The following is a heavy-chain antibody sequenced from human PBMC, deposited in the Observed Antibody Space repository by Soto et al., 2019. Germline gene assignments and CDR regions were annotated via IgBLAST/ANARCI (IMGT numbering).Heavy chain of an antibody. CDR3: ARGGAVGGTE. Sequence: QVQLVQSGAEVEKPGASVKVSCKASGYTFTGYYVHWVRQAPGQGLEWMGWINPNSGVTKYAHKFQGRVTRTRDTSISTAYMEVNRLTSDDTAVYYCARGGAVGGTEWGQGTLVTVSS. CDR1: GYTFTGYY. J-gene: IGHJ4*02. V-gene: IGHV1-2*02. CDR2: INPNSGVT. D-gene: IGHD6-19*01.